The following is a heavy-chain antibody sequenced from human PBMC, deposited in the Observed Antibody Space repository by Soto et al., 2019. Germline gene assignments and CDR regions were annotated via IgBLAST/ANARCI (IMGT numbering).Heavy chain of an antibody. Sequence: GGSLRLSCAASGFTFSNAWMSWVRQAPGKGLEWVGRIKSKTDGGTTDYAAPVKGRFTISRDDSKNTLYLQMNSLKTEDTAVYYCTTDPFNYDILTGYYVIDWGQGTLVTVSS. CDR3: TTDPFNYDILTGYYVID. D-gene: IGHD3-9*01. CDR1: GFTFSNAW. CDR2: IKSKTDGGTT. V-gene: IGHV3-15*01. J-gene: IGHJ4*02.